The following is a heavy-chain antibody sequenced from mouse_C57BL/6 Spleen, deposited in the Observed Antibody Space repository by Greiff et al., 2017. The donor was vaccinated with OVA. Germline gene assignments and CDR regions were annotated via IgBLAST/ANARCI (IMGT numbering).Heavy chain of an antibody. V-gene: IGHV5-17*01. CDR3: ARNGNYPFDY. CDR2: ISSGSSTI. CDR1: GFTFSDYG. D-gene: IGHD2-1*01. J-gene: IGHJ2*01. Sequence: EVMLVESGGGLVKPGGSLKLSCAASGFTFSDYGMHWVRQAPEKGLEWVAYISSGSSTIYYADTVKGRFTISRDNAKNTLFLQMTSLRSEDTAMYYCARNGNYPFDYWGQGTTLTVSS.